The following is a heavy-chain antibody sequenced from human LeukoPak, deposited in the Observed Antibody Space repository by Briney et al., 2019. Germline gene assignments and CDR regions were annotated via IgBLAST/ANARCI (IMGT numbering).Heavy chain of an antibody. CDR3: ARTHRATDIVTPPGY. V-gene: IGHV3-21*01. CDR2: ISSSSSSYI. Sequence: PGGSLRLSCAASGFTFSSYSMNWVRQAPGKGLEWVSSISSSSSSYIYYADSVKGRFTISRDNAKNSLYLQMNSLRAEDTAVYYCARTHRATDIVTPPGYWGQGTLVTVSS. D-gene: IGHD2/OR15-2a*01. J-gene: IGHJ4*02. CDR1: GFTFSSYS.